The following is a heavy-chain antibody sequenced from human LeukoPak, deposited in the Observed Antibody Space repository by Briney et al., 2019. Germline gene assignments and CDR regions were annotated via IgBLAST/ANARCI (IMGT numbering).Heavy chain of an antibody. J-gene: IGHJ3*02. CDR3: ARGQTVYCSSTSCLADAFDI. Sequence: PSETLSLTCTVSGGSISSSSYYWGWIRQPPGTGLEWIGSIYYSGSTYYNPSLKSRVTISVDTSKNQFSLKLSSVTAADTAVYYCARGQTVYCSSTSCLADAFDIWGQGTMVTVSS. CDR2: IYYSGST. V-gene: IGHV4-39*01. CDR1: GGSISSSSYY. D-gene: IGHD2-2*01.